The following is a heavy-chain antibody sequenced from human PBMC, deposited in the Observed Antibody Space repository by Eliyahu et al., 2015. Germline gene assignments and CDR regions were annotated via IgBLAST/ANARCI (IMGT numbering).Heavy chain of an antibody. CDR1: SSYG. Sequence: SSYGMHWVRQAPGKGLEWVAVIWYDGSNKYYADSVKGRFTISRDNSKNTLYLQMNSLRAEDTAVYYCARDRPLSRDGGYFDYWGQGTLVTVSS. CDR3: ARDRPLSRDGGYFDY. V-gene: IGHV3-33*01. J-gene: IGHJ4*02. D-gene: IGHD2/OR15-2a*01. CDR2: IWYDGSNK.